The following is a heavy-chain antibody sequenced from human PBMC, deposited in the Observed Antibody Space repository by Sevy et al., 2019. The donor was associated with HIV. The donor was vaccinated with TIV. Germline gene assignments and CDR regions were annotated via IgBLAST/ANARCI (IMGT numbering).Heavy chain of an antibody. Sequence: SETLSLTCTVSGDSISSSSYYWAWIRQPPGKGLEWIGSIYYSGSTYYNPSLKSRVTISVDTSKNQFSLKLTSVTAADTAVYFCARRAYGDFVSFFHPWGQGTLVTVSS. CDR3: ARRAYGDFVSFFHP. CDR2: IYYSGST. CDR1: GDSISSSSYY. J-gene: IGHJ5*02. V-gene: IGHV4-39*01. D-gene: IGHD4-17*01.